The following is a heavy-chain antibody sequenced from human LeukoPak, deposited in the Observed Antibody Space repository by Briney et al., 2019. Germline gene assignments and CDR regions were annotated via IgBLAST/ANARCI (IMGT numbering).Heavy chain of an antibody. CDR2: VYNSGNT. J-gene: IGHJ4*02. D-gene: IGHD6-6*01. Sequence: PSENLSLTCTVSGGSISIYYWSWVRQPPGKGLEWMGYVYNSGNTDYNPSLKSRVTISADTSKNQFSLKLSSVTAADTAVYYCARLKLGMLDYWGQGTLVTVSS. V-gene: IGHV4-59*01. CDR1: GGSISIYY. CDR3: ARLKLGMLDY.